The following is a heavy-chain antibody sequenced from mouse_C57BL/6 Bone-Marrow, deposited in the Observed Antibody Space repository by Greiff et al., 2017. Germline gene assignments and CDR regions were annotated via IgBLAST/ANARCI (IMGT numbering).Heavy chain of an antibody. V-gene: IGHV1-18*01. CDR1: GYTFTDYN. CDR2: INPNNGGT. Sequence: VQLKQSGPELVKPGASVKIPCKASGYTFTDYNMDWVKQSHGKSLEWIGDINPNNGGTIYNQKFKGKATLTVDKSSSTAYMELRSLTSEDTAVYYCARHYYGSSWDYFDYGGQGTTLTVSS. J-gene: IGHJ2*01. CDR3: ARHYYGSSWDYFDY. D-gene: IGHD1-1*01.